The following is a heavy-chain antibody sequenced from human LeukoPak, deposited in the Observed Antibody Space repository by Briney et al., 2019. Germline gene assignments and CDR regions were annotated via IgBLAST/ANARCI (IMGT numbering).Heavy chain of an antibody. CDR1: GFTFSSYA. CDR3: AREGESGWFDP. CDR2: ISGRGGST. V-gene: IGHV3-23*01. Sequence: GGSLRLSCAASGFTFSSYAMSWVRQAPGKGLEWVSNISGRGGSTYYADSVKGRFTISRDNAKNSLYLQMNSLRAEDTAVYYCAREGESGWFDPWGQGTLVTVSS. J-gene: IGHJ5*02. D-gene: IGHD1-26*01.